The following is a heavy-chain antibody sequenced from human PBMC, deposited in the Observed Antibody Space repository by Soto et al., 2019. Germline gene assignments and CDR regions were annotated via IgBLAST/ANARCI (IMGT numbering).Heavy chain of an antibody. CDR3: AKGRSCCDFDY. CDR2: VTNRGSGT. Sequence: EVQVLESGGGLVQPGGYLRLSCAASGFTFNNYGMSWVRQAPGKGLAWVSTVTNRGSGTSYADPVKGRFTISRDNSKSTLYLQMNSLRADDTAIYYCAKGRSCCDFDYWGQGTLVTVSS. V-gene: IGHV3-23*01. CDR1: GFTFNNYG. D-gene: IGHD2-15*01. J-gene: IGHJ4*02.